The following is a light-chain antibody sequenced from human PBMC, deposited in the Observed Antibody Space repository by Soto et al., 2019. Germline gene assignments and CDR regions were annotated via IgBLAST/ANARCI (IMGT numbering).Light chain of an antibody. CDR1: SGHSRYS. V-gene: IGLV4-60*02. J-gene: IGLJ2*01. CDR2: LEGSGSY. Sequence: QLVLTQSSSASASLGSSVKLTCTLSSGHSRYSIAWHQQQPGKAPRYLMKLEGSGSYNKRSGVPDRFSGSSSGADRYLTISNLQFEDEAQYYCETWDSNTYVVFGGGTKLTVL. CDR3: ETWDSNTYVV.